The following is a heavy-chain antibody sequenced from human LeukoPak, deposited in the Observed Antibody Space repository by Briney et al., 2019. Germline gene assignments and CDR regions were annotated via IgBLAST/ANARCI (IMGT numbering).Heavy chain of an antibody. Sequence: GGSLRLSCVASELVFSSHAMIWVRQAPGKGLEWVSSISSSSSYIYYADSVKGRFTISRDNAKNSLYLQMNSLRAEDTAVYYCASAFPFVVVPAATFDYWGQGTLVTVSS. D-gene: IGHD2-2*01. CDR3: ASAFPFVVVPAATFDY. CDR1: ELVFSSHA. J-gene: IGHJ4*02. CDR2: ISSSSSYI. V-gene: IGHV3-21*01.